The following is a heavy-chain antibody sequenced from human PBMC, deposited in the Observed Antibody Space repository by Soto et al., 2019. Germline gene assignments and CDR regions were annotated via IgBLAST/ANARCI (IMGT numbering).Heavy chain of an antibody. J-gene: IGHJ4*02. Sequence: ASVKVSCKASGYTFTGYYMHWVRQAPGQGLEWMGWINPNSGGTNYAQKFQGRVTMTRDTSISTAYMELSRLRYDDTAVYYCARAPGYSYGYYFDYWGQGTLVTVSS. V-gene: IGHV1-2*02. CDR2: INPNSGGT. CDR3: ARAPGYSYGYYFDY. D-gene: IGHD5-18*01. CDR1: GYTFTGYY.